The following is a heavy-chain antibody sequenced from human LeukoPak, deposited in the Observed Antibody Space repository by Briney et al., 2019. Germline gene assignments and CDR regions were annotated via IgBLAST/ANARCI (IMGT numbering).Heavy chain of an antibody. V-gene: IGHV3-30-3*01. D-gene: IGHD3-22*01. CDR1: GFTFSSYA. CDR3: ARGLYYDSSGYQTS. CDR2: ISYDGSNK. Sequence: GGSLRLSCAASGFTFSSYAMHWVRQAPGKGLEWVAVISYDGSNKYYADSVKGRFTISRDNSKNTLYLQMNSLRAEDTAVYYCARGLYYDSSGYQTSWGQGTLVTVSS. J-gene: IGHJ4*02.